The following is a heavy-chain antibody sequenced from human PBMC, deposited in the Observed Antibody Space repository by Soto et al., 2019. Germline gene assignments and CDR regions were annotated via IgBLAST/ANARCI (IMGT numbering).Heavy chain of an antibody. CDR2: IIPIFGTA. CDR1: GGTFSSYA. CDR3: ARGAVISGEYYYYYYGMDV. Sequence: SVKVSCNASGGTFSSYAISWVRQAPGQGLEWMGGIIPIFGTANYAQRFQGRVTITADESTSTAYMELSSLRSEDTAVYYCARGAVISGEYYYYYYGMDVWGQGTTVTVSS. D-gene: IGHD3-16*02. J-gene: IGHJ6*02. V-gene: IGHV1-69*13.